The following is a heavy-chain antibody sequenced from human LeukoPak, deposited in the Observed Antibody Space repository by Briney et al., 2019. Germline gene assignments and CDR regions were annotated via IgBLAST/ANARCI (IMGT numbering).Heavy chain of an antibody. Sequence: ASVKVSCKASGYTFTSYGISWVRQAPGQGLEWMGWISAYNGNTNYAQKFQGRVTITADESTSTAYMELSSLRSEDTAVYYCARVYSGSYSYYFDYWGQGTLVTVSS. CDR3: ARVYSGSYSYYFDY. V-gene: IGHV1-18*01. J-gene: IGHJ4*02. D-gene: IGHD1-26*01. CDR2: ISAYNGNT. CDR1: GYTFTSYG.